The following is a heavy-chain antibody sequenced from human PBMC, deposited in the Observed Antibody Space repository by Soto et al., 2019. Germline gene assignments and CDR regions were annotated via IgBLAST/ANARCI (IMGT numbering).Heavy chain of an antibody. Sequence: PGGSLRLSCAASGFTFSSYGMHWVRQAPGKGLEWVAVIWYDGSNKYYADSVKGRFTISRDNSKNTLYLQMNSLRAEDTAVYYCVRDGGNTYYDFWIGYMDVWGKGTTVTVSS. CDR3: VRDGGNTYYDFWIGYMDV. D-gene: IGHD3-3*01. CDR2: IWYDGSNK. J-gene: IGHJ6*03. CDR1: GFTFSSYG. V-gene: IGHV3-33*01.